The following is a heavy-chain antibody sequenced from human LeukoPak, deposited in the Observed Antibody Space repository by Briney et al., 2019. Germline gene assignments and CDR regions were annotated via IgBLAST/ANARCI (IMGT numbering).Heavy chain of an antibody. V-gene: IGHV4-34*01. J-gene: IGHJ3*02. CDR2: INHSGST. CDR1: GGSFSGYY. CDR3: AHGYYYDSSGYPPEAFDI. Sequence: SETLSLTCAVYGGSFSGYYWSWIRQPPGKGLEWIGEINHSGSTNYNPSLKSRVTISVDTSKNQFSLKLSSVTAADTAVYYCAHGYYYDSSGYPPEAFDIWGQGTMVTVSS. D-gene: IGHD3-22*01.